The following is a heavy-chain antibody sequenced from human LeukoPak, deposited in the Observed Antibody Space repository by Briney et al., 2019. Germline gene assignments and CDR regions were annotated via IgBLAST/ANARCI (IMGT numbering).Heavy chain of an antibody. J-gene: IGHJ4*02. V-gene: IGHV1-69*04. CDR1: GGTFSSYA. D-gene: IGHD3-22*01. Sequence: AASVKVSCKASGGTFSSYAISWVRQAPGQGLEWMGRIIPILGIANYAQKFQGRVTITADKSTSTAYMELSSLRSEDTAVYYCARAYYYDSSGYPDDYWGQGTLVTVSS. CDR3: ARAYYYDSSGYPDDY. CDR2: IIPILGIA.